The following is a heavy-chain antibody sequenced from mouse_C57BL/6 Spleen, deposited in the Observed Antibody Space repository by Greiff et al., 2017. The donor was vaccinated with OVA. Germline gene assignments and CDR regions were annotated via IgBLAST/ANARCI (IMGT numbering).Heavy chain of an antibody. CDR1: GYTFTDYE. D-gene: IGHD1-1*01. CDR2: IDPETGGT. CDR3: TKGNYYRSSPHWYFDD. V-gene: IGHV1-15*01. Sequence: QVQLQQSGAELVRPGASVTLSCKASGYTFTDYEMHWVKQTPVHGLEWIGAIDPETGGTAYNQKFKGKAILTADKSSSTAYMELRSLTSEDSAVDYCTKGNYYRSSPHWYFDDWGKGTTVTVSS. J-gene: IGHJ1*03.